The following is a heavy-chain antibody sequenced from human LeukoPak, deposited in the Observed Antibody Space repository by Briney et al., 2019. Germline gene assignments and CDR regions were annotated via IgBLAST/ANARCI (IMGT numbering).Heavy chain of an antibody. CDR3: VRDADGGNSWFDT. CDR1: GFTFTDFY. CDR2: ISPTSSYM. Sequence: GGSLRLSCAAPGFTFTDFYMSWVRQAPGKGLEWVSWISPTSSYMYYADSVKGRFTISRDNAKNSLYLQMNSLRAEDTALYYCVRDADGGNSWFDTWGQGTLVTVSS. D-gene: IGHD4-23*01. J-gene: IGHJ5*02. V-gene: IGHV3-21*04.